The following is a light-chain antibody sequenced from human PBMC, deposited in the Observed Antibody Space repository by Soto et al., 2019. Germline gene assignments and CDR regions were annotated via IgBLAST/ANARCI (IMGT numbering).Light chain of an antibody. Sequence: DIQMTQSPSTLSASVGDRVTITCRASQSINNWLAWYQQKPGKAPKFLIYDASNLEIGVPSRFSGSASGTEFTLTISSLQPDDFATYYCQQYDNYPLTFGGGTKVDI. J-gene: IGKJ4*01. V-gene: IGKV1-5*01. CDR1: QSINNW. CDR2: DAS. CDR3: QQYDNYPLT.